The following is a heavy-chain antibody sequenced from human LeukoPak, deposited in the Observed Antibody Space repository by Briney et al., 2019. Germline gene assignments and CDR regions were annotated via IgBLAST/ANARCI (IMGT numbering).Heavy chain of an antibody. Sequence: GGSLRLSCAASGFTFSNYAISWVRQAPGKGLKWVSGISGSGGSGGSTFYADSMKGRFTISRDNPKNTVYLQMHSLRAEDTAVYYCTKGSVPAAGTGRGFDYWGQGTLVAVSS. CDR2: ISGSGGSGGST. CDR1: GFTFSNYA. CDR3: TKGSVPAAGTGRGFDY. D-gene: IGHD6-13*01. V-gene: IGHV3-23*01. J-gene: IGHJ4*02.